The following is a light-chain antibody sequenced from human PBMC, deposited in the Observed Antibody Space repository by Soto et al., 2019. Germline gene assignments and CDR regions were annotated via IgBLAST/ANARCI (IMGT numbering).Light chain of an antibody. J-gene: IGKJ5*01. CDR2: ATS. CDR1: QGINSY. Sequence: IELTQSRSSLAASVGDRVTITCRASQGINSYLAWYQQKPGKDPNLLIYATSTLQSGVTSRFSGSGSGTDFTLDISSLQPDDFATYYCHQLNSYPITFAQGPRL. V-gene: IGKV1-9*01. CDR3: HQLNSYPIT.